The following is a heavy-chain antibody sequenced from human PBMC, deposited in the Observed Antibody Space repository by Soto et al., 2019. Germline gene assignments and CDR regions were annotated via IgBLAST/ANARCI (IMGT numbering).Heavy chain of an antibody. CDR3: ARQDGSGTYYFDS. CDR2: IYPRDSDT. V-gene: IGHV5-51*01. D-gene: IGHD3-10*01. CDR1: GYSFTFYW. Sequence: DVQLVQSGAEVKKPGESLKISCKASGYSFTFYWIAWVRQLPGKGLEWMGIIYPRDSDTRYSPSFQGQVSISADKSISTAYLQWSSLKASDTPMYYCARQDGSGTYYFDSWGQGTLVTVSS. J-gene: IGHJ4*02.